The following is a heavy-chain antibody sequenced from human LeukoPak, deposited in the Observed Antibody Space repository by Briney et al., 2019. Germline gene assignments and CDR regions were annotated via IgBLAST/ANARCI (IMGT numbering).Heavy chain of an antibody. D-gene: IGHD1-7*01. CDR3: ARVNNWNYAYDY. V-gene: IGHV1-2*02. J-gene: IGHJ4*02. CDR1: GYTFTGYY. CDR2: INPNSGGT. Sequence: ASVKVSCKASGYTFTGYYMHWVRQAPGQGLEGMGWINPNSGGTNYAQKFQGRVTMTTDTSTSTAYMELRSLRSDATAVYYCARVNNWNYAYDYWGQGTLVTVSS.